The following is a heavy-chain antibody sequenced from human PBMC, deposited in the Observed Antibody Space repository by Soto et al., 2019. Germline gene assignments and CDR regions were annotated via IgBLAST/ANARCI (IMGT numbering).Heavy chain of an antibody. J-gene: IGHJ4*02. CDR1: GGSINSGNSY. D-gene: IGHD2-15*01. CDR2: IFYNDNT. CDR3: ARARDSGAWTYDY. Sequence: QVQLQESGPGLVKPSQTLSLTCTVSGGSINSGNSYWTWIRQHPEKGLEWIGFIFYNDNTHCNPSHEVRLTSSLDASKDQFSLRLMSVTAADSAVYYCARARDSGAWTYDYWGQGTLVTVSS. V-gene: IGHV4-31*02.